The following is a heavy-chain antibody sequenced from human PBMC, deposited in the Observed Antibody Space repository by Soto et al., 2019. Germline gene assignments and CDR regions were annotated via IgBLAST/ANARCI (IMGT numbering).Heavy chain of an antibody. CDR3: ARYILSGYYGNYYYYAMDV. CDR2: ISAYNGNT. J-gene: IGHJ6*02. D-gene: IGHD3-9*01. Sequence: QVQLVQSGAEVKKPGASVKVSCRASGYTFTSYGISWVRQAPGQGLEWLGWISAYNGNTNYAQKFQGRVTMTTDTSTNTAYMELRSLRSDDSAMYFCARYILSGYYGNYYYYAMDVWGQGTMVAVSS. V-gene: IGHV1-18*01. CDR1: GYTFTSYG.